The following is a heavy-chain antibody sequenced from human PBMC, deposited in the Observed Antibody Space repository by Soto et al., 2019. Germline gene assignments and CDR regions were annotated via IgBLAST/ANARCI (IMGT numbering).Heavy chain of an antibody. J-gene: IGHJ5*01. V-gene: IGHV4-34*01. Sequence: LSLTCAVFGGSFSDSYWSWIRQSPGKGLEWIGEISNSGRTYYNPSLKSRVTISGDTSKNQFSLEVRSVAAADTGTYYCARGRPAIATRWFDSWGQGILVTVSS. CDR1: GGSFSDSY. D-gene: IGHD1-1*01. CDR2: ISNSGRT. CDR3: ARGRPAIATRWFDS.